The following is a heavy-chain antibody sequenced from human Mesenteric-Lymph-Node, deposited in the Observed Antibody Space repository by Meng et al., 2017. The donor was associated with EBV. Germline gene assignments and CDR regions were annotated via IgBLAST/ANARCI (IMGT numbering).Heavy chain of an antibody. CDR3: ATVGDYGDYVGLDN. CDR1: GGSISSTKW. V-gene: IGHV4-4*02. CDR2: IFHTGST. Sequence: QGQLREAGPGRVKPSGTLSLTCAVSGGSISSTKWWGWVRQPPGKGLEWIGEIFHTGSTNYNPSLKSRLTMSVDKSKNQLSLKLTSVTAADTAVYYCATVGDYGDYVGLDNWGQGTLVTVSS. J-gene: IGHJ4*02. D-gene: IGHD4-17*01.